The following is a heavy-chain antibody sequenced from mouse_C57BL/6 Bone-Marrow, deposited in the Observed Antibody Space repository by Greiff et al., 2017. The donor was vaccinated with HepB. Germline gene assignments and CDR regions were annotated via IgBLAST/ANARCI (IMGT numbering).Heavy chain of an antibody. J-gene: IGHJ1*03. Sequence: VKLMESGAELARPGASVKLSCKASGYTFTSYGISWVKQRTGQGLEWIGEIYPRSGNTYYNEKFKGKATLTADKSSSTAYMELRSLTSEDSAVYFCANPSYYGSSYWYFDVWGTGTTVTVSS. V-gene: IGHV1-81*01. CDR1: GYTFTSYG. CDR3: ANPSYYGSSYWYFDV. D-gene: IGHD1-1*01. CDR2: IYPRSGNT.